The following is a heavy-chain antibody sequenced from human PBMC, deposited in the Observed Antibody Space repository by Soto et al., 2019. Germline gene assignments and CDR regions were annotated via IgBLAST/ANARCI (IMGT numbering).Heavy chain of an antibody. CDR3: ARSLIAARAPFDY. CDR1: GCTFTPYA. D-gene: IGHD6-6*01. J-gene: IGHJ4*02. CDR2: IIHGIGIA. V-gene: IGHV1-69*10. Sequence: ASVKVTCKDSGCTFTPYAIHWVRQAPGQGLEWMGAIIHGIGIANYAQKFQGRVTITADVSASTAYMEMSSLTSEDMAVYYCARSLIAARAPFDYWGQGTLVTVSS.